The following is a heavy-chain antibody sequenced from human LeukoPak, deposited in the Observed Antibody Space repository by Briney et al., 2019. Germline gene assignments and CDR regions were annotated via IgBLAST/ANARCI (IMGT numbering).Heavy chain of an antibody. D-gene: IGHD5-12*01. J-gene: IGHJ4*02. V-gene: IGHV3-23*01. CDR2: ISGSGSST. CDR3: AKDQSGYDS. CDR1: GFTFSSYA. Sequence: GGSLRLSCAASGFTFSSYAMSWVRQAPGKGLEWVSAISGSGSSTYYADSVKGRFTISRDKNTLYLQMNSLTAEDTAVYYCAKDQSGYDSWGQGTLVTVSS.